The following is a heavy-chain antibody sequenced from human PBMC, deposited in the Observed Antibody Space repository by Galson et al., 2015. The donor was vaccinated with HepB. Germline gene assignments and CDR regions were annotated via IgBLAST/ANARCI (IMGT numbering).Heavy chain of an antibody. CDR3: ARGVTMVRGALVY. CDR1: GGSISSYY. J-gene: IGHJ4*02. CDR2: INHSGST. Sequence: SETLSLTCTVSGGSISSYYWSWIRQPPGKGLEWIGEINHSGSTNYNPSLKSRVTISVDTSKNQFSLKLSSVTAADTAVYYCARGVTMVRGALVYWGQGTLVTVSS. D-gene: IGHD3-10*01. V-gene: IGHV4-34*01.